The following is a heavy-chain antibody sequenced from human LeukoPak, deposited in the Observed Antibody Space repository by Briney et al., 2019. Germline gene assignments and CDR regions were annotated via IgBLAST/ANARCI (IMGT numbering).Heavy chain of an antibody. Sequence: ASVKVSFKSSGYTFTNYYMHWVRQAPGQGLEWMGIINPSGGSTSYAQKFQGRVTMTRDTSTSTDYMELSSLRSEDTAVYYCAREQDPLDYYDSSGPIDYWGQGTLVTVSS. V-gene: IGHV1-46*01. CDR1: GYTFTNYY. D-gene: IGHD3-22*01. CDR2: INPSGGST. J-gene: IGHJ4*02. CDR3: AREQDPLDYYDSSGPIDY.